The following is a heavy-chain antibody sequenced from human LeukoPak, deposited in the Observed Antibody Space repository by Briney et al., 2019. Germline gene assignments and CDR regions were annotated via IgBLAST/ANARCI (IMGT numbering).Heavy chain of an antibody. CDR1: GGSISNSDYY. Sequence: SETLSLTCTVSGGSISNSDYYWGWIRQPPGKGLEWIGSIYYSGSTYYNPSLKSRVTISVDTSKNQFSLKLSSVTAADTAVYYCARDGPKGDTDYYYYMDVWGKGTTVTVSS. D-gene: IGHD2-21*02. J-gene: IGHJ6*03. CDR2: IYYSGST. V-gene: IGHV4-39*07. CDR3: ARDGPKGDTDYYYYMDV.